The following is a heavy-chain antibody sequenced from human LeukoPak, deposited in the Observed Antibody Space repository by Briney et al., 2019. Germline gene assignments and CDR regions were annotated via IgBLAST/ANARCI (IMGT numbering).Heavy chain of an antibody. D-gene: IGHD3-22*01. Sequence: GRSPRLSCAASGFTFSSYAMSWVRQAPGKGLEWVSTISGSGGSTYYADSVKGRFTISRDNSKNTLYLQMNSLRAEDTAVYYCAKGAGQKSRSTMILNPFDYWGQGTLVTVSS. CDR1: GFTFSSYA. CDR3: AKGAGQKSRSTMILNPFDY. CDR2: ISGSGGST. J-gene: IGHJ4*02. V-gene: IGHV3-23*01.